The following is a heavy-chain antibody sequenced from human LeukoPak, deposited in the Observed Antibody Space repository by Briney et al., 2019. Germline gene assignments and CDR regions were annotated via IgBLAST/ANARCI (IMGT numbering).Heavy chain of an antibody. V-gene: IGHV1-24*01. D-gene: IGHD6-13*01. Sequence: ASVKVSCKVSGYTLTELSMHWVRQAPGKGLEWMGGFDPEHGETVYAQKFQGRLTMTEDTSTHTAYMELSSLRSDDTAVYYCARDRGSSWYERPYHYYYYMDVWGKGTTVTISS. CDR2: FDPEHGET. CDR1: GYTLTELS. CDR3: ARDRGSSWYERPYHYYYYMDV. J-gene: IGHJ6*03.